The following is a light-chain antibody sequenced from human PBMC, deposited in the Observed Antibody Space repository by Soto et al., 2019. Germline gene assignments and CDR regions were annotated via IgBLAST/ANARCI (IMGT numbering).Light chain of an antibody. CDR1: QSLLHSNGYNY. J-gene: IGKJ1*01. CDR3: MQPLQSWT. V-gene: IGKV2-28*01. CDR2: LGS. Sequence: DIVMTQSPLSLPVTPGGPAYISCRSSQSLLHSNGYNYLDWYLQKPGQSPQLLIYLGSNRASGVPDRFSGSGSGTDFTLKISRVEAEDVGVDYCMQPLQSWTGGQGTKVDIK.